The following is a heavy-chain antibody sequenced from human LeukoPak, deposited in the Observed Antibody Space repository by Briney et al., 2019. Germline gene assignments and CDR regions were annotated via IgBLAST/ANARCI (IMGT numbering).Heavy chain of an antibody. J-gene: IGHJ4*02. V-gene: IGHV3-30-3*01. CDR2: ISYDGNDK. D-gene: IGHD5-18*01. CDR3: ARDRDTAMGL. Sequence: GGSLRLSCAASGFTFSNYAMHWVRQAPGKGLEWVAIISYDGNDKYYTDSVKGRFTISRDKSKNTLYLQTNSLRAEDTAVYYCARDRDTAMGLWGQGTLVTVSS. CDR1: GFTFSNYA.